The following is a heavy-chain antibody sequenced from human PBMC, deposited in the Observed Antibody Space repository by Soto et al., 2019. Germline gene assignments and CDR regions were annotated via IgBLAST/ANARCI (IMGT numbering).Heavy chain of an antibody. J-gene: IGHJ6*02. CDR3: ARDSLYYYYGMDV. Sequence: EVQLVESGGGLVKPGGSLRRACAASGFTFSSYSMNWVRQAPGKGLEWVSSISSSSSYIYYADSVKGRFTISRDNAKNSLYLQMNSLRAEDTAVYYCARDSLYYYYGMDVWGQGTTVTVSS. V-gene: IGHV3-21*01. CDR2: ISSSSSYI. CDR1: GFTFSSYS.